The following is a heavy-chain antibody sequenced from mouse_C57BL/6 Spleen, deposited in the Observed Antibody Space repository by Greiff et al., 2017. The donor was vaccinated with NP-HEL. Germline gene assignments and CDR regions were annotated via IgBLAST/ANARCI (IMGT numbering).Heavy chain of an antibody. Sequence: VQLQQSGAELVKPGASVKLSCKASGYTFTEYTIHWVKQRSGQGLEWIGWFYPGSGSIKYNEKFKDKATLTADKSSSTVYMELSRLTSEDSAVYFFARHEKGDYDGYWYFDVWGTGTTVTVSS. CDR2: FYPGSGSI. V-gene: IGHV1-62-2*01. D-gene: IGHD2-4*01. CDR3: ARHEKGDYDGYWYFDV. J-gene: IGHJ1*03. CDR1: GYTFTEYT.